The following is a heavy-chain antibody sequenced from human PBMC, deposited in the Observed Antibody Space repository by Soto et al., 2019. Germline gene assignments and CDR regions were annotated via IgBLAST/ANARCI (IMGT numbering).Heavy chain of an antibody. V-gene: IGHV3-30*18. CDR1: GFTFSSYG. CDR2: ISYDGTNK. D-gene: IGHD5-18*01. CDR3: AKVVSRGGSYGYWAGMDV. J-gene: IGHJ6*02. Sequence: QVQLEESGGGVVQPGRSLRLSCAASGFTFSSYGMYWVRQAPGKGLEWVAVISYDGTNKYYADSVKGRYTISRDNSKNTLYLQMNSLRADETAVYYCAKVVSRGGSYGYWAGMDVWGQGTTVTVSS.